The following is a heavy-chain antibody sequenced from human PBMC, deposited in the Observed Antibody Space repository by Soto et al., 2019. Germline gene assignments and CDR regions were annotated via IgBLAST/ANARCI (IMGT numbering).Heavy chain of an antibody. CDR2: INPSGGST. CDR1: GYTFTSYY. D-gene: IGHD6-19*01. CDR3: ARDGRSSYSSGWYYFDY. J-gene: IGHJ4*02. Sequence: QVQLVQSGAEVKKPGASVKVSCKASGYTFTSYYMHWVRQATGQGLEWMGIINPSGGSTSYAQKLQGIVTMTRDTSTSTVDMELSSLRSEYTAVYYCARDGRSSYSSGWYYFDYWGQGTLVTVSS. V-gene: IGHV1-46*01.